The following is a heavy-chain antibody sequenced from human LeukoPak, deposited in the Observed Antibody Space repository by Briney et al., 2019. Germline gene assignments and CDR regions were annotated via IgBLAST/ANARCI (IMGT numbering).Heavy chain of an antibody. V-gene: IGHV3-7*01. CDR3: ARAAAETGAFRDNWFDP. CDR1: GFTFSRYW. J-gene: IGHJ5*02. D-gene: IGHD6-19*01. Sequence: GSLRLSCAASGFTFSRYWMSWVRQAPGKGLEWVANIKQDGSEKYYVDSVKGRFTISRDNAKNSLYLQMNSLRGEDTAVYYCARAAAETGAFRDNWFDPWGQGTLVTVSS. CDR2: IKQDGSEK.